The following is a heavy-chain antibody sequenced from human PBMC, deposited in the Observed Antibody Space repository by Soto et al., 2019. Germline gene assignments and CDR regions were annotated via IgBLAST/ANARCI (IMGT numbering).Heavy chain of an antibody. CDR2: IYYSGST. Sequence: PLETLSLTCTVSGGSISSYYWSWIRQPPGKGLEWIGYIYYSGSTNYNPSLKSRVTISVDTSKNQFSLKLSSVTAADTAVYYCARDRYSFDYWDQGTLVTVSS. J-gene: IGHJ4*02. D-gene: IGHD1-20*01. CDR3: ARDRYSFDY. CDR1: GGSISSYY. V-gene: IGHV4-59*01.